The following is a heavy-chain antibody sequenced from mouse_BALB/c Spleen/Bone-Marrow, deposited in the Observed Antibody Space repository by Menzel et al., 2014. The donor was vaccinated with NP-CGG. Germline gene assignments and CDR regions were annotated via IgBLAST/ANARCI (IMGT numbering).Heavy chain of an antibody. CDR2: ISSRGSYT. CDR3: SKRSDYDYFDY. J-gene: IGHJ2*01. CDR1: GFTFSSYG. V-gene: IGHV5-6*01. D-gene: IGHD2-4*01. Sequence: EVQGVESGGGLVKPGGSLKLSCAASGFTFSSYGMSWVRQTPDKRLEWVATISSRGSYTFYPDSVKGRFTISRDNAKNTLYLQMSSLKSEDTAIYYCSKRSDYDYFDYWGQGTTLTVSS.